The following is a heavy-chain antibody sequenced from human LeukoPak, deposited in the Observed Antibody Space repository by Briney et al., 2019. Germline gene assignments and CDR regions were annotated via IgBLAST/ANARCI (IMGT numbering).Heavy chain of an antibody. D-gene: IGHD5-12*01. CDR3: ARVGNSGYEIRY. J-gene: IGHJ4*02. Sequence: PSETLSLTCAVYGGSFSGYYWSWIRQPPGKGLEWIGEINHSGSTNYNPSLKSRVTISVDTSKNQFSLKPSSVTAADTAVYYCARVGNSGYEIRYWGQGTLVTVSS. CDR2: INHSGST. CDR1: GGSFSGYY. V-gene: IGHV4-34*01.